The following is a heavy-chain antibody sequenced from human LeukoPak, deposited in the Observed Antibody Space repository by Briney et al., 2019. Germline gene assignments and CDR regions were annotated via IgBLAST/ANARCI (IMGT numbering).Heavy chain of an antibody. CDR2: ISGSGGST. D-gene: IGHD4-17*01. CDR3: AKSANYGDYGELDP. Sequence: GGSLRLSCAASGFTFSSYAMSWVRQAPGKGLEWVSAISGSGGSTYYADSVKGRFTIFRDNSKNTLYLQMNSLRAEDTAVYYCAKSANYGDYGELDPWGQGTLVTVSS. V-gene: IGHV3-23*01. J-gene: IGHJ5*02. CDR1: GFTFSSYA.